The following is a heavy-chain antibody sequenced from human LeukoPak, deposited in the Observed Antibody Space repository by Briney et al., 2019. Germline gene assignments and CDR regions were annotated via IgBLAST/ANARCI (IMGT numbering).Heavy chain of an antibody. CDR3: ARDIRNYYDSGAYGWFDP. Sequence: PGGSLRLSCAASGFTFSSYSMNWVRQAPGKGLEWVSSMSSSSSYIYYADSVKGRFTISRDNSKNTVYLQMNSLRAEDTATYYCARDIRNYYDSGAYGWFDPWGQGTLVPVSS. J-gene: IGHJ5*02. V-gene: IGHV3-21*04. CDR1: GFTFSSYS. D-gene: IGHD3-10*01. CDR2: MSSSSSYI.